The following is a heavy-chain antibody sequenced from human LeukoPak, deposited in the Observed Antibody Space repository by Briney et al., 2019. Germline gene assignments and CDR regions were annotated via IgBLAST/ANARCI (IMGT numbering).Heavy chain of an antibody. CDR2: ISYSGST. CDR3: ARDHGTSAWFYY. J-gene: IGHJ4*02. V-gene: IGHV4-59*12. CDR1: GFTFSNYV. Sequence: GSLRLSCSASGFTFSNYVMTWVRQTPGNGLEWIGTISYSGSTYYNRSLKSRVTISLDTSKNQFSLSLDSLTAADTAVYYCARDHGTSAWFYYWGQGTLVTVSS. D-gene: IGHD2-2*01.